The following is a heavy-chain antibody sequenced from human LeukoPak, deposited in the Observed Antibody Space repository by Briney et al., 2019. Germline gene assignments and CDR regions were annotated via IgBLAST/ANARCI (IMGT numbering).Heavy chain of an antibody. J-gene: IGHJ3*02. CDR3: ARSSPGELRYFDWLPEGYAFDI. CDR2: INHSGST. Sequence: PSETLSLTCAVYGGSFSGYYWSWIRQPPGKGLEWIGEINHSGSTNYNPSLKSRVTISVDTSKNQFSLKLSSVTAADTAVYYCARSSPGELRYFDWLPEGYAFDIWGQGTMVTVSS. CDR1: GGSFSGYY. V-gene: IGHV4-34*01. D-gene: IGHD3-9*01.